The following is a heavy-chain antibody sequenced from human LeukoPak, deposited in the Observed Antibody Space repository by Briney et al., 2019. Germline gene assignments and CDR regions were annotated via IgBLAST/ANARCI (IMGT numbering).Heavy chain of an antibody. J-gene: IGHJ4*02. Sequence: PGGSLRLSCAASGFTFSDYYMSWVRQAPGKGLEWVSAISGSGGSTYYADSVKGRFTISRDNSKNTLYLQMNSLRAEDTAVYYCAKDHRYGDSNDNFDYWGQGTLVTVSS. CDR3: AKDHRYGDSNDNFDY. CDR2: ISGSGGST. CDR1: GFTFSDYY. V-gene: IGHV3-23*01. D-gene: IGHD4-17*01.